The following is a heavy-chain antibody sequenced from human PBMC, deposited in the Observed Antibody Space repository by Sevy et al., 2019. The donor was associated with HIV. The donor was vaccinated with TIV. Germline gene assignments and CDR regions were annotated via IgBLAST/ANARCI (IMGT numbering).Heavy chain of an antibody. D-gene: IGHD3-22*01. J-gene: IGHJ3*02. V-gene: IGHV1-2*02. CDR3: ARDGHYDSSGYYFGVGAFDI. CDR2: INPNCGGT. Sequence: ASVKVSCKASGYTFTGYYMHWVRQAPGQGLEWMGWINPNCGGTNYAQKFQGRVTMTRDTSISTAYMELSRLRSDDTAVYYCARDGHYDSSGYYFGVGAFDIWGQGTMVTVSS. CDR1: GYTFTGYY.